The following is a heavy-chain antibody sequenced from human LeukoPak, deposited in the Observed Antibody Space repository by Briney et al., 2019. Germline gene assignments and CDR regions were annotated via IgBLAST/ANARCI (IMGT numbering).Heavy chain of an antibody. V-gene: IGHV3-43*02. Sequence: GGSLRLSCAASGFTFDDYAIHWVRQAPGKGLEWVSLISGDGGSTYYADSVKGRFTISRDNSKNSLYLQMNSLRTEDTALYYCAKVGRASGWYVFDYWGQGTLVTVSS. J-gene: IGHJ4*02. CDR2: ISGDGGST. CDR3: AKVGRASGWYVFDY. D-gene: IGHD6-19*01. CDR1: GFTFDDYA.